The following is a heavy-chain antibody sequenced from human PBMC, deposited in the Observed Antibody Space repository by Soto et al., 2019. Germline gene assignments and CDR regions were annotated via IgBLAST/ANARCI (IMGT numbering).Heavy chain of an antibody. J-gene: IGHJ6*03. V-gene: IGHV3-64*01. CDR3: ARRGYGGRWRNVYMDV. Sequence: EAQLVESGGGLVQPGGSLRLSCAASGFTFSNYEMHWVRQAPGKGLEYVSGISNNGAHTDYAKSVKGRFTISRDNSENTLYLQMGSLRGEDMALYYCARRGYGGRWRNVYMDVWGKGTTVTVSS. CDR1: GFTFSNYE. D-gene: IGHD2-15*01. CDR2: ISNNGAHT.